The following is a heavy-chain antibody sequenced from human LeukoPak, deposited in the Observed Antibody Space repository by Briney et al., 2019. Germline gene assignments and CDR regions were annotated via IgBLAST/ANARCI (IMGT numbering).Heavy chain of an antibody. V-gene: IGHV3-23*01. CDR2: VSGSGAGT. J-gene: IGHJ2*01. D-gene: IGHD2-21*02. Sequence: GGSLRLSCAASGLTFNTYAMSWVRQAPGKGLQWVSTVSGSGAGTFYGDSVKGRFTISRDNSNNTLFLQMNSLSADDTAVYFCAKGPRAGLRYWYFDLWSRGSLVTVSS. CDR1: GLTFNTYA. CDR3: AKGPRAGLRYWYFDL.